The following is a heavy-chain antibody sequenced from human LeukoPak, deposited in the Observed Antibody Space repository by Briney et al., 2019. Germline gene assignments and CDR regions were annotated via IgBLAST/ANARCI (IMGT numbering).Heavy chain of an antibody. CDR2: ISSSSSYI. Sequence: GGSLRLSCAASGFTFSSYSMNWVRQAPGKGLEWVSSISSSSSYIYYADSVKGRSTISRDNAKNSLYLQMNSLRAEDTAVYYCARDAQPQYSSGSLYAEYFQHWGQGTLVTVSS. CDR3: ARDAQPQYSSGSLYAEYFQH. J-gene: IGHJ1*01. V-gene: IGHV3-21*01. D-gene: IGHD6-19*01. CDR1: GFTFSSYS.